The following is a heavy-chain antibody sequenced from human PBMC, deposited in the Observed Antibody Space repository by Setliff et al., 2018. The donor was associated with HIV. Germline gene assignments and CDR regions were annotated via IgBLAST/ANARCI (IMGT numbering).Heavy chain of an antibody. CDR3: ARDRAYRSSQAGVYEVTTLDY. CDR2: INPNNGGT. D-gene: IGHD4-17*01. J-gene: IGHJ4*02. Sequence: ASVKVSCKTSGYDFRRYGIAWVRQAPGQGLEWMGWINPNNGGTNYAQKFQGRVTMTRDTSISTAYMELRSLTSDDTAVYYCARDRAYRSSQAGVYEVTTLDYWGQGTLVTVSS. V-gene: IGHV1-2*02. CDR1: GYDFRRYG.